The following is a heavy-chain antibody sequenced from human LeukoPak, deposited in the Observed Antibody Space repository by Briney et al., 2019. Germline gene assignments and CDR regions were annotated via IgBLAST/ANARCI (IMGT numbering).Heavy chain of an antibody. Sequence: SETLSLTCTVSGDSISGYYWSWVRQPAGKGLEWIGRIYISGSTNYNPSLKSRVTLSVDTSKNQFSLKLSSVTAADTAVYYCARGELNAFDPWGQGTLVTVSS. CDR1: GDSISGYY. CDR3: ARGELNAFDP. D-gene: IGHD1-26*01. V-gene: IGHV4-4*07. CDR2: IYISGST. J-gene: IGHJ5*02.